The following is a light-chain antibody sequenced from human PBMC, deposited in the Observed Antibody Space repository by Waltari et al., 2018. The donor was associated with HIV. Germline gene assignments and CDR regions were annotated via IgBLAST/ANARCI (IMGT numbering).Light chain of an antibody. CDR1: QSVSDN. CDR2: GAS. V-gene: IGKV3-15*01. Sequence: EIVMTQSPATLSVSPGARATLSCRASQSVSDNLAWYQQKPGQPPRLLIYGASTRATDIPARFSGSGSGTEFTLTISSLHSEDFAVYYCQQRSSWPITFGQGTRLEIK. J-gene: IGKJ5*01. CDR3: QQRSSWPIT.